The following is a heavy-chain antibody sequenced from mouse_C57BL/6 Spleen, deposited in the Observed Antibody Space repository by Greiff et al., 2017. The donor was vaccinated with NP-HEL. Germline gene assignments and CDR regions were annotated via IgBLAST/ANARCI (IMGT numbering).Heavy chain of an antibody. CDR2: ISYDGSN. CDR3: ARGDGTWFAY. D-gene: IGHD2-3*01. CDR1: GYSITSGYY. V-gene: IGHV3-6*01. J-gene: IGHJ3*01. Sequence: EVQLQESGPGLVKPSQSLSLTCSVTGYSITSGYYWNWNRQFPGNKLEWMGYISYDGSNNYNPSLKNRISITRDTSKNQFFLKLNSVTTEDTATYYCARGDGTWFAYWGQGTLVTVSA.